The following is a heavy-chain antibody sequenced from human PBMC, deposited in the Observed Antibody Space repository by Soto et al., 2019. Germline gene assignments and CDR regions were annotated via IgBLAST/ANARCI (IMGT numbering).Heavy chain of an antibody. D-gene: IGHD3-16*02. V-gene: IGHV1-8*01. CDR3: ARVSGDYIWRSYRLVLGY. Sequence: ASVKVSCKAPGYTFTSYDINWVRQATGQGLGWMGWMNPNSGNTGYAQKFQGRVTMTRNTSISTAYMELSSLRSEDTAVYYCARVSGDYIWRSYRLVLGYWGQGTLVTVSS. J-gene: IGHJ4*02. CDR2: MNPNSGNT. CDR1: GYTFTSYD.